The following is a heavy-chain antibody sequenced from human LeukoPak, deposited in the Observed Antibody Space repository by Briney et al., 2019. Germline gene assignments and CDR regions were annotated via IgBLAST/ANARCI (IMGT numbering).Heavy chain of an antibody. CDR2: INGNGDYT. Sequence: PGGSLRLSYAASGYTFGTYAMGWVRQAPGKGLEWLAGINGNGDYTYYADSVKGQFTISRDNSRNTLYLQMNSLRAGDTALYFCARESLGASRFDSWGQGTLVTVSS. V-gene: IGHV3-23*01. J-gene: IGHJ4*02. CDR1: GYTFGTYA. D-gene: IGHD1-26*01. CDR3: ARESLGASRFDS.